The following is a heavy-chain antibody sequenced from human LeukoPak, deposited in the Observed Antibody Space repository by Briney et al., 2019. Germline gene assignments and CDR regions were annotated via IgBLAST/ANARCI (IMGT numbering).Heavy chain of an antibody. Sequence: GGSLRLSCAASGFTFSDYYMSWIRQAPGEGLEWISYISSSGGTISYADSVKGRFTISRDIAKNSLYLQMNSLRAEDTAVYYCARLRADSSGSYYSDYWGQGTLVTVSS. V-gene: IGHV3-11*01. CDR1: GFTFSDYY. CDR2: ISSSGGTI. J-gene: IGHJ4*02. D-gene: IGHD3-22*01. CDR3: ARLRADSSGSYYSDY.